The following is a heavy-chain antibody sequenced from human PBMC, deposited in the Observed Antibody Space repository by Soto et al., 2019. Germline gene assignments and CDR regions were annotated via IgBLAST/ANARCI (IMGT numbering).Heavy chain of an antibody. CDR1: GGTFSSYA. Sequence: SVKVSCKASGGTFSSYAISWVRRAPGQGLEWMGGIIPIFGTANYAQKFQGRVTITADESTSTAYMELSSLRSEDTAVYYCARAVWYSSSPHYYYYGMDVWGQGTTVTVSS. CDR3: ARAVWYSSSPHYYYYGMDV. D-gene: IGHD6-6*01. V-gene: IGHV1-69*13. J-gene: IGHJ6*02. CDR2: IIPIFGTA.